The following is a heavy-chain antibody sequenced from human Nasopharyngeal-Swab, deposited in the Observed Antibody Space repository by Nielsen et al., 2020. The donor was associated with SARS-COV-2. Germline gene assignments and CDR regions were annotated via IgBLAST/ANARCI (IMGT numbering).Heavy chain of an antibody. CDR3: AKRGYSYVNKFDL. J-gene: IGHJ4*02. Sequence: GESLKLSCAASGFTFRSYWMSWVRQAPGKGLEWVASIKQDGSEKSYVDSVKGRFTISRDNAKNSLYLQMNSLRAEDTDVYYCAKRGYSYVNKFDLWGQGTLVTVSS. CDR2: IKQDGSEK. CDR1: GFTFRSYW. D-gene: IGHD5-18*01. V-gene: IGHV3-7*03.